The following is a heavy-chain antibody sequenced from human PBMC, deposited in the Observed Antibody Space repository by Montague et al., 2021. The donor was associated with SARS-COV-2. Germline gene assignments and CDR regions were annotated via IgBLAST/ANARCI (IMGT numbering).Heavy chain of an antibody. CDR3: ARRFTWTETPFDS. Sequence: SETLSLTCAVSGDSISSATYYWAWIRQPPGRGLEWIGNIYYSGSTLYNPSLKSRVAMSVDMSKNQFSLHLSFVTAADTAVYYWARRFTWTETPFDSWGQGTLVTVSS. V-gene: IGHV4-39*01. CDR2: IYYSGST. CDR1: GDSISSATYY. J-gene: IGHJ5*01. D-gene: IGHD3/OR15-3a*01.